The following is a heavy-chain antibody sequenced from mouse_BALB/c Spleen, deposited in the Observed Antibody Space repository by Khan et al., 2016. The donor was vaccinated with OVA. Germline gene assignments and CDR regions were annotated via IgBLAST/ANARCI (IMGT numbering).Heavy chain of an antibody. CDR3: ARRTSGPSWFPS. CDR1: GFDFGRYW. V-gene: IGHV4-1*02. CDR2: INPDGSTI. Sequence: EVQLVESGGGLVQPGGSLKLPCAASGFDFGRYWMTWVRQAPGKGLEWIGEINPDGSTINYTPSLKHKFIISRDNARNTLYLQMSKVRSEDTAIYYCARRTSGPSWFPSWGQGTLVTVSA. D-gene: IGHD3-1*01. J-gene: IGHJ3*01.